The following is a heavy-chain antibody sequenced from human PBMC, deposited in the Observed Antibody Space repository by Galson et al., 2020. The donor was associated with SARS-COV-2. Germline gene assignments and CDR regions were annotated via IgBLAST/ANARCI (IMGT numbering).Heavy chain of an antibody. CDR3: SRGGWQGGY. J-gene: IGHJ4*02. V-gene: IGHV3-7*01. CDR2: IKGDGSET. CDR1: GFTFNDFW. Sequence: GGSLSLSCEVSGFTFNDFWMSWFRQAPGKGLEWVANIKGDGSETNYADFVKGRFSISRDNAANSLYLQMNSLRVEDSAVYYCSRGGWQGGYWGQGTRVTVSS. D-gene: IGHD6-19*01.